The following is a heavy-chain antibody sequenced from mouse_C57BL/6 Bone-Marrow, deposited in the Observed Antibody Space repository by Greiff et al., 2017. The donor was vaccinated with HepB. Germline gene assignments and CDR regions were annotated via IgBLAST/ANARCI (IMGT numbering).Heavy chain of an antibody. CDR1: GYAFSSSW. Sequence: QVQLQQSGPELVKPGASVKISCKASGYAFSSSWMNWVKQRPGKGLEWIGRIYPGDGDTNYNGKFKGKATLTADKSSSTAYMQLSILTSEDSAVYFCARTRYYYGRSMNYAMDYWGQGTSVTVSS. V-gene: IGHV1-82*01. J-gene: IGHJ4*01. CDR3: ARTRYYYGRSMNYAMDY. CDR2: IYPGDGDT. D-gene: IGHD1-1*01.